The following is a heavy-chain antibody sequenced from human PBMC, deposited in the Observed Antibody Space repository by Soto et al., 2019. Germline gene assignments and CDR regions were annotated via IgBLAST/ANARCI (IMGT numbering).Heavy chain of an antibody. V-gene: IGHV5-10-1*01. D-gene: IGHD3-22*01. J-gene: IGHJ6*02. CDR2: IDPSDSYT. Sequence: SGESLKISCKGSGYSFTSYWISWVRQMPGKGLEWMGRIDPSDSYTNYSPSFQGHVTISADKSISTAYLQWSSLKASDTAMYYCARREEVVTPDYYYYGMDVWGQGTTVTVSS. CDR3: ARREEVVTPDYYYYGMDV. CDR1: GYSFTSYW.